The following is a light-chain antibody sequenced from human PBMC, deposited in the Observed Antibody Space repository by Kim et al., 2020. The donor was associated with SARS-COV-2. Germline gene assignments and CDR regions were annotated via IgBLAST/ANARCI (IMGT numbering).Light chain of an antibody. Sequence: QAISISRTGTSSDLVGSNSVSWYQHYPGKAPKLMIYDVSNRPSGVSNRFSGSESGNTPSLTISGLQAEDEAVYYCSSYTSSNPLEVFGGGTQLTVL. V-gene: IGLV2-14*03. J-gene: IGLJ3*02. CDR3: SSYTSSNPLEV. CDR2: DVS. CDR1: SSDLVGSNS.